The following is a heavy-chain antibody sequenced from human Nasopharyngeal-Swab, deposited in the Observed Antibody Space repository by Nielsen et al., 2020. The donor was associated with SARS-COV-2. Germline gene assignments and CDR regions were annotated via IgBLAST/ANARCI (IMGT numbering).Heavy chain of an antibody. CDR2: IAHDASNE. CDR1: GFTFSSFG. J-gene: IGHJ5*02. CDR3: ARPLSRDSTWTTEANWFDP. D-gene: IGHD6-13*01. Sequence: SLKISCAASGFTFSSFGMHWVRQAPGKGLEWVAFIAHDASNEYYGDSVKGRFSISRDSSKNTLYLQMNSLRVEDTALYHCARPLSRDSTWTTEANWFDPWGQGTLVTVSS. V-gene: IGHV3-30*03.